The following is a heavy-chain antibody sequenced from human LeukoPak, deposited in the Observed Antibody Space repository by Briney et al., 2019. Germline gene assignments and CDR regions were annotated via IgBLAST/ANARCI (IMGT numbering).Heavy chain of an antibody. V-gene: IGHV4-61*02. CDR1: GCSISSGSYY. Sequence: SQTLSLTCTVSGCSISSGSYYWIWIRPPAGKGLEWIGRIYTSGSTNYNPSLKSRVTISVDTSKNQFSLKLSSATCADKTVYYFTRSETYGSRHMAVWGKRNTVTVSS. CDR2: IYTSGST. D-gene: IGHD6-13*01. CDR3: TRSETYGSRHMAV. J-gene: IGHJ6*03.